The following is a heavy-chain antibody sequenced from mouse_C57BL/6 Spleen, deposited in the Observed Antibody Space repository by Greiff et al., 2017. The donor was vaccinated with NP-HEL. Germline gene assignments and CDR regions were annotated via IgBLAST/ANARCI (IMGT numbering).Heavy chain of an antibody. CDR2: IWGVGST. J-gene: IGHJ3*01. CDR3: ARLGYGSSSAWFAY. CDR1: GFSLTSYG. Sequence: VQLVESGPGLVAPSQSLSITCTVSGFSLTSYGVDWVRQSPGKGLEWLGVIWGVGSTNYNSALKSRLSISKDNSKSQVFLKMNSLQTDDTAMYYCARLGYGSSSAWFAYWGQGTLVTVSA. V-gene: IGHV2-6*01. D-gene: IGHD1-1*01.